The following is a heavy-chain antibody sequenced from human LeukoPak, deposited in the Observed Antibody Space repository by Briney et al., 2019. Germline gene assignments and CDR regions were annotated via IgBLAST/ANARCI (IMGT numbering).Heavy chain of an antibody. Sequence: GGSLRLSCAASGFTFSDYYMSWIRQAPGKGLEWVSYISSSGSTIYYADSVKGRFTISRDNAKNSLYLQMNSPRAEDTAVYYCARDPAPGSPRYFDYWGQGTLVTVSS. V-gene: IGHV3-11*04. CDR2: ISSSGSTI. CDR3: ARDPAPGSPRYFDY. D-gene: IGHD6-13*01. J-gene: IGHJ4*02. CDR1: GFTFSDYY.